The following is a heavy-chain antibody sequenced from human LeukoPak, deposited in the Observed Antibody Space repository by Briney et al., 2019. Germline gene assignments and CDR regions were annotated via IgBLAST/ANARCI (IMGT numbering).Heavy chain of an antibody. Sequence: GRSLSVSCEASGFSFVDYAMHWVRQAPGKGLEWVSGISWNSGNIGYADSVKCRFTISRDNAKNSVYLQMNSLRTEDTALYYCVSLMVREPKDCWGQGTLVTVSP. J-gene: IGHJ4*02. CDR2: ISWNSGNI. V-gene: IGHV3-9*01. CDR3: VSLMVREPKDC. CDR1: GFSFVDYA. D-gene: IGHD3-10*01.